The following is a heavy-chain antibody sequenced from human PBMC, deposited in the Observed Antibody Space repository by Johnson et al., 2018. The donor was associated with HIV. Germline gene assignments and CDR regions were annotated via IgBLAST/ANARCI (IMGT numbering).Heavy chain of an antibody. CDR2: IKQDGSEK. J-gene: IGHJ3*02. D-gene: IGHD1-26*01. V-gene: IGHV3-7*03. CDR1: GFTFSNAW. CDR3: ARGGGTYAFDI. Sequence: MQLVESGGGLVKPGGSLRLSCAASGFTFSNAWMNWVRQAPGKGLEWVANIKQDGSEKYYVDSVKGRFTISRDNAKNSLYLQMNSLRAEDTAVYYCARGGGTYAFDIWGQGTMVTVSS.